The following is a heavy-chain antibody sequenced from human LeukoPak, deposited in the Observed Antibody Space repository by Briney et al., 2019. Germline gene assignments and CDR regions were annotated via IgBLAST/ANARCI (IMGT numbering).Heavy chain of an antibody. D-gene: IGHD6-13*01. Sequence: PSETLSLTCAFYGGSFSGYYWSWIRQPPGKGLEWMGEINHSGSTNYNPSLTSRVTISVDTSKNQFSLKLSSVTAADTAVYYCARMRTRTLSSSWRYYYYYMDVWGKGTPVTVSS. CDR1: GGSFSGYY. V-gene: IGHV4-34*01. CDR3: ARMRTRTLSSSWRYYYYYMDV. J-gene: IGHJ6*03. CDR2: INHSGST.